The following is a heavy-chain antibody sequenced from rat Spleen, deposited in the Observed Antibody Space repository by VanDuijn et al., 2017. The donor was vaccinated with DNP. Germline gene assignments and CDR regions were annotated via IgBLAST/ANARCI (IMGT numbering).Heavy chain of an antibody. D-gene: IGHD1-5*01. V-gene: IGHV3-1*01. CDR1: GYSITTSY. J-gene: IGHJ2*01. Sequence: EVQLQESGPGLVKPSQSLSLTCSVTGYSITTSYRWNWIRKFPGNKMEWIGHISYSGRTTYNPSLKSRISVTRDTSKNQFFLELDSVSTEDTATYYCARWTIGPHYFDYWGQGVMVTVSS. CDR3: ARWTIGPHYFDY. CDR2: ISYSGRT.